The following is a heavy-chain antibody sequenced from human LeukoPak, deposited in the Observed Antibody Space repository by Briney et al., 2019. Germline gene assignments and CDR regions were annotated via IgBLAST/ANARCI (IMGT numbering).Heavy chain of an antibody. J-gene: IGHJ4*02. CDR3: AKNPVRYYYGSGSYLFDY. CDR1: GFTFSSYG. D-gene: IGHD3-10*01. V-gene: IGHV3-30*18. CDR2: ISYDAKSN. Sequence: GGSLRLSCVTSGFTFSSYGMHWVRQVPGKGLEWVAVISYDAKSNYHVDSVKGRFTISRDNSKNTLYLQMNSLRAEDTAVYYCAKNPVRYYYGSGSYLFDYWGQGTLVTVSS.